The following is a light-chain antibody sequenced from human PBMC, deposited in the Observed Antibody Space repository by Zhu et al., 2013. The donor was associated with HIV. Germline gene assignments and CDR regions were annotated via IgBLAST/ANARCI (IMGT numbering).Light chain of an antibody. CDR3: QQYYTSVS. Sequence: DIQMTQSPSSLSASVGDRVTITCRASQGIAKYLAWYQQKPGKVPKLLIYGASTLQPGVPSRFSGSGSGTGFTLTISSLQTEDVAVYYCQQYYTSVSFGGGTKVEVK. CDR1: QGIAKY. CDR2: GAS. J-gene: IGKJ4*01. V-gene: IGKV1-27*01.